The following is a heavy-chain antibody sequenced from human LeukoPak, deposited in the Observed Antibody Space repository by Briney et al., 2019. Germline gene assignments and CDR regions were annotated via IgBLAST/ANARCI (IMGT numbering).Heavy chain of an antibody. CDR1: GGSISVGGYY. CDR2: IYTTGGT. CDR3: ARDGVVYGQVA. D-gene: IGHD3-10*01. V-gene: IGHV4-61*02. Sequence: SETLSLTXTVSGGSISVGGYYWSWIRQPAGKGLEWIGRIYTTGGTNYNPSLKSRVTISVDSSKNQFSLKLSSVTAADTAVYYCARDGVVYGQVAWGQGTLVTVSS. J-gene: IGHJ4*02.